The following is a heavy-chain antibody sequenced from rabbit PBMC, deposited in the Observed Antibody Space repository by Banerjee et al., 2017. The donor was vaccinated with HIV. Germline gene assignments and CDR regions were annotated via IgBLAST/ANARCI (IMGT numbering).Heavy chain of an antibody. D-gene: IGHD6-1*01. CDR1: GFDFSSNA. CDR3: ARTFSAYSYYTDGYADYALPIYLNL. Sequence: QEQLVESGGGLVQPEGSLTLTCKVSGFDFSSNAMCWVRQAPGKGPEWIACIGVGDGSTYYASWVNGRFTISSSTSLNTVTLQMTSLTAADTATYFCARTFSAYSYYTDGYADYALPIYLNLWGPGTLVTVS. CDR2: IGVGDGST. J-gene: IGHJ4*01. V-gene: IGHV1S47*01.